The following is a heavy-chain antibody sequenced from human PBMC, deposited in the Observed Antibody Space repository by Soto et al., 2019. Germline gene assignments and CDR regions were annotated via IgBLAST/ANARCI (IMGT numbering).Heavy chain of an antibody. D-gene: IGHD6-19*01. CDR3: AKGYEISPPIASGWYPNYYNGMDV. CDR2: ISFDGSDE. V-gene: IGHV3-30*18. Sequence: QVQLVESGGGVVQPGRSLRLSCAASGFAFNKYGVHWVRQAPGEGLEWVSLISFDGSDEWYADSVKGRFSISRDNSKNTLYLQMNSLRPEDTAVYYCAKGYEISPPIASGWYPNYYNGMDVWGKGTTVTVSS. CDR1: GFAFNKYG. J-gene: IGHJ6*04.